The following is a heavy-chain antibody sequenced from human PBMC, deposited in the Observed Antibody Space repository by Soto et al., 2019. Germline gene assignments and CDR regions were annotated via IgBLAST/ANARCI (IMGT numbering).Heavy chain of an antibody. CDR1: GFTFSSHA. D-gene: IGHD1-1*01. J-gene: IGHJ4*02. CDR2: ITNGGSNQ. Sequence: GGSLRLSCAASGFTFSSHAMHWVRQAPGKGLEWVAVITNGGSNQYYADSVRGRFTISRDNSKNTLYLQMNSLRPEDTAVYYCVKDLSGAWTFDYWGQGTLVTVS. CDR3: VKDLSGAWTFDY. V-gene: IGHV3-30-3*01.